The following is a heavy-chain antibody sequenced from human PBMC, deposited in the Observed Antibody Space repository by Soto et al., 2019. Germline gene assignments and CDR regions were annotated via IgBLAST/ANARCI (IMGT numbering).Heavy chain of an antibody. CDR3: ARDGCSGGSCYSIVEDDAFDI. CDR2: INHSGST. D-gene: IGHD2-15*01. J-gene: IGHJ3*02. Sequence: SETLSLTCAVYGGSFSGYYWSWIRQPPGKGLEWIGEINHSGSTNYNPSLKSRVTISVDTSKNQFSLKLSSVTAADTAVYYCARDGCSGGSCYSIVEDDAFDIWGQGTMVTVSS. V-gene: IGHV4-34*01. CDR1: GGSFSGYY.